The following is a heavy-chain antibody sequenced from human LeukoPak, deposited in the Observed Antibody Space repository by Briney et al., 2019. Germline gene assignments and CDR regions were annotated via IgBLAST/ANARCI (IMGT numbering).Heavy chain of an antibody. V-gene: IGHV4-61*05. D-gene: IGHD5-24*01. CDR3: ARIPGRWLQLDY. CDR2: IYHSGST. CDR1: GGSISNSRYDWY. J-gene: IGHJ4*02. Sequence: SETLSLTCTVSGGSISNSRYDWYWSWIRQSPGRGLEWIGYIYHSGSTNYNPSLKSRVTMSVDMSKNQFSLKLSSVTAADTAVYYCARIPGRWLQLDYWGQGALVTVSS.